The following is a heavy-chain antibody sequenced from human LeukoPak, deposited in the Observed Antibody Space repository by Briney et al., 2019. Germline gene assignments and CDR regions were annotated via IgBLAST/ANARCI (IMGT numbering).Heavy chain of an antibody. D-gene: IGHD2-2*01. Sequence: SETLSLTCTVSGGSINSYYWNWIRQPPGKGLEWIGYIYYSGSTNYNPSLKSRVTISLDTSKNQFSLKLSSVTAADTAVYYCVKSNSRYQPWTLDIWGRGTMVTVSS. CDR1: GGSINSYY. V-gene: IGHV4-59*01. J-gene: IGHJ3*02. CDR3: VKSNSRYQPWTLDI. CDR2: IYYSGST.